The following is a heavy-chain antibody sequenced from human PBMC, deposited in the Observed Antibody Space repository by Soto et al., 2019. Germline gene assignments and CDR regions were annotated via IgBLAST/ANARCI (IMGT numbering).Heavy chain of an antibody. CDR3: AKDQSTNSRSYHALDV. V-gene: IGHV3-30*18. J-gene: IGHJ6*02. CDR2: VSNDGSNK. Sequence: QVQLVESGGGVVQPGESLRLSCAASEFTFSSYAMHWVRQAPGKGLEWVAVVSNDGSNKYYADSVKGRFTISRDNSKNTLNLQMNSLRAEDTAVYYCAKDQSTNSRSYHALDVRGQGTTVTVSS. CDR1: EFTFSSYA. D-gene: IGHD2-8*01.